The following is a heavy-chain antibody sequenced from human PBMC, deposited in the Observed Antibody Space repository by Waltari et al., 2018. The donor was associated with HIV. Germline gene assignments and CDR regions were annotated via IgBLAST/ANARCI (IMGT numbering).Heavy chain of an antibody. CDR3: ARFRCSSSSCYGRYAMDV. Sequence: QIQLQESGPGLVKPSATLSLTCTVSGGSINNYYWSWIRQSPGRGLEWIGYIYYSGTTNYNPALQSRVTISVDTSKNQFSLKVTSVTAADTAVYYCARFRCSSSSCYGRYAMDVWGQGTTVTVSS. V-gene: IGHV4-59*01. J-gene: IGHJ6*02. CDR1: GGSINNYY. D-gene: IGHD2-2*01. CDR2: IYYSGTT.